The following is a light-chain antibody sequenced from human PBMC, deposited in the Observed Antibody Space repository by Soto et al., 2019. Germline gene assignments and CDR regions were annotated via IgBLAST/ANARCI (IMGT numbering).Light chain of an antibody. CDR1: QDINNY. CDR2: DAS. CDR3: QQYDNPL. J-gene: IGKJ1*01. V-gene: IGKV1-33*01. Sequence: DIQMTQSPSSLSASVGDRVTITCQASQDINNYLNWYQQKPGKAPKLLIYDASTLERGVPSRFSGSGSGTDFTLTISSLQPEDIATYYCQQYDNPLFGQGTKVEVK.